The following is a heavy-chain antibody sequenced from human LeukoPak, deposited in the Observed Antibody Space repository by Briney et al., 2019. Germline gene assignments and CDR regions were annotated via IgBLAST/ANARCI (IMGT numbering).Heavy chain of an antibody. J-gene: IGHJ3*02. CDR2: IRYDGSNK. CDR3: ARDASGTAGAFDI. CDR1: GFTFGSYG. D-gene: IGHD1-26*01. V-gene: IGHV3-30*02. Sequence: PGGSLRLSCAASGFTFGSYGMHWVRQAPGKGLEWVAFIRYDGSNKYYADSVKGRFTISRDNAKNSLYLQMNSLRAEDTAVYYCARDASGTAGAFDIWGQGTMVTVSS.